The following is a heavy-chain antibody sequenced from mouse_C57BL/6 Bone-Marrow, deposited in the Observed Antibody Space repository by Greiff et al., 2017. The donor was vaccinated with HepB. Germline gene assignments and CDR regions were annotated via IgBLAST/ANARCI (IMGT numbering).Heavy chain of an antibody. V-gene: IGHV7-3*01. CDR1: GFTFTDYY. CDR2: IRNKANGYTT. CDR3: ARSQTGGFAY. J-gene: IGHJ3*01. Sequence: EVMLVESGGGLVQPGGSLSLSCAASGFTFTDYYMSWVRQPPGKALEWLGFIRNKANGYTTEYSASVKGRFTISRDNSQSILYLQMNALRAEDSATYYCARSQTGGFAYWGQGTLVTVSA.